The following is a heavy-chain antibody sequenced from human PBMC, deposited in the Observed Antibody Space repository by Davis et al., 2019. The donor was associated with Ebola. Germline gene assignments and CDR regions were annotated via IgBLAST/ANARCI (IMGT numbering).Heavy chain of an antibody. CDR3: AKGHRGKYYFDY. CDR1: GFTFSDYA. CDR2: ITGSGDTT. D-gene: IGHD1-14*01. J-gene: IGHJ4*02. Sequence: PGGSLRLSCAASGFTFSDYAMSWVRQAPGKGLECVSGITGSGDTTYYADSVKGRFTISRDNSKNTLYLHMYSLRAEDTAVYFCAKGHRGKYYFDYWGLGTLVTVSS. V-gene: IGHV3-23*01.